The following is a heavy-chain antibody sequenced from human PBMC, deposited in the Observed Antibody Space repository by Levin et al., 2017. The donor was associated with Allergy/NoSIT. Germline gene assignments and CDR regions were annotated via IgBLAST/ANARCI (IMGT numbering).Heavy chain of an antibody. J-gene: IGHJ4*02. Sequence: SETLSLTCTVSGGSVSSRNYYWGWVRQTPGQGLDWIGTISSTGTTFYNPALRGRLTLSLDMSKNQFSLTLLSVTAADTAVYFCAGQTDIVLMLEDRYFDHWGRGTLVTVSS. D-gene: IGHD2-8*01. CDR3: AGQTDIVLMLEDRYFDH. CDR2: ISSTGTT. CDR1: GGSVSSRNYY. V-gene: IGHV4-39*01.